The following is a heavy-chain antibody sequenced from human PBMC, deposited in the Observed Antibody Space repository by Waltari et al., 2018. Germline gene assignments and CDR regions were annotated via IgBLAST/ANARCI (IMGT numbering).Heavy chain of an antibody. Sequence: QLQLQESGPGLVKPSETLSLTCTVSGGSISSSSYYWGWIRQPPGKGLEWIGSIYSSGSTYYNPSLKSRVTISVDTSKNQFSLKLSSVTAADTAVYYCARSVEYCSSTSCRNWYFDLWGRGTLVTVSS. J-gene: IGHJ2*01. CDR2: IYSSGST. CDR3: ARSVEYCSSTSCRNWYFDL. D-gene: IGHD2-2*01. V-gene: IGHV4-39*01. CDR1: GGSISSSSYY.